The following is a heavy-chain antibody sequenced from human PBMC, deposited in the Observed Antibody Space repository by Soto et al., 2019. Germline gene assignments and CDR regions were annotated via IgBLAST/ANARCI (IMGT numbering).Heavy chain of an antibody. V-gene: IGHV1-18*01. Sequence: ASVKVSCKASGYTFTSYGISWVRQAPGQGLEWMGWISAYNGNTNYAQKLQGRVTMTTDTSTSTAYMELGSLRSDDTAVYYCAKDAGMVRGVPYNWFDPWGQGTLVTVSS. D-gene: IGHD3-10*01. J-gene: IGHJ5*02. CDR1: GYTFTSYG. CDR2: ISAYNGNT. CDR3: AKDAGMVRGVPYNWFDP.